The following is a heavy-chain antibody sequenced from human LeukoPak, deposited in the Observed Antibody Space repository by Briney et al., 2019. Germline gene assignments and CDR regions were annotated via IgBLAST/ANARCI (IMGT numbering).Heavy chain of an antibody. Sequence: GGSLRLSCAASGFTFSSYAMSWVRQAPGKGLEWVSAISGSGGSTYYADSVKGRFTISRDNFKNTLYLQMNSLRAEDTAVYYCAKLGDSSGWSRAFDIWGQGTMVTVSS. CDR1: GFTFSSYA. CDR3: AKLGDSSGWSRAFDI. V-gene: IGHV3-23*01. J-gene: IGHJ3*02. D-gene: IGHD6-19*01. CDR2: ISGSGGST.